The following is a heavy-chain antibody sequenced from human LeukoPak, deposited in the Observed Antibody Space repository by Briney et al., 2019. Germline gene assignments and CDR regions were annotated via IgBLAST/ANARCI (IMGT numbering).Heavy chain of an antibody. Sequence: SVKVSCKASGGTFSSYAISWVRQAPGQGLEWMGGIIPIFGTANYAQKFQGRVTMTTDTSTSTAYMELRSLRSDDTAVYYCARDRRITMVRGVKQNYFDYWGQGTLVTVSS. J-gene: IGHJ4*02. CDR2: IIPIFGTA. V-gene: IGHV1-69*05. CDR3: ARDRRITMVRGVKQNYFDY. D-gene: IGHD3-10*01. CDR1: GGTFSSYA.